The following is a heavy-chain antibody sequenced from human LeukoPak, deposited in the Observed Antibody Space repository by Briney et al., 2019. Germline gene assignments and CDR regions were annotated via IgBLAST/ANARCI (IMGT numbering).Heavy chain of an antibody. CDR1: AHTFTGYD. J-gene: IGHJ3*02. V-gene: IGHV1-2*02. CDR3: ARLGSSDI. CDR2: INPNTGAT. Sequence: ASVEVSCKASAHTFTGYDMHWVRQAPGHGLEWMGWINPNTGATNYAQNLQGMVTMTRDTSLHTAYMKLSSLRSDDTAVYYCARLGSSDIWGQGTMVTVSS. D-gene: IGHD3-16*01.